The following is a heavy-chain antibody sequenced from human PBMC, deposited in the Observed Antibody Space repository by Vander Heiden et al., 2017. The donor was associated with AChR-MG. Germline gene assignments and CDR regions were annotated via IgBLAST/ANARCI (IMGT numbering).Heavy chain of an antibody. J-gene: IGHJ6*02. CDR1: GYTFTSYG. D-gene: IGHD3-10*01. Sequence: QVQLVQSGAEVKKPGASVKVSCKASGYTFTSYGISWVRPAPGQGLEWMGGISAYNGNTNYAQKLQGRVTMTTDTSTSTAYMELRSLRSDDTAVYYCARFDYYGSGSYLLIWGGDVWGQGTTVTVSS. CDR2: ISAYNGNT. V-gene: IGHV1-18*01. CDR3: ARFDYYGSGSYLLIWGGDV.